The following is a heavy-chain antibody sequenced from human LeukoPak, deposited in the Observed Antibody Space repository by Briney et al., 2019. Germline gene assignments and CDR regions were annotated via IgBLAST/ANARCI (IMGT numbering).Heavy chain of an antibody. D-gene: IGHD3-3*01. V-gene: IGHV3-74*01. CDR1: GFTFSNYW. CDR2: IKYDGSAT. Sequence: GGSLRLSCAASGFTFSNYWMHWIRQVPGKGLVWVSHIKYDGSATNYADSVKGRFTISRDNAKNTLYLQMNSLRAEDTAVYFCVSGSLQSGYNFDYWGQGALVTVSS. CDR3: VSGSLQSGYNFDY. J-gene: IGHJ4*02.